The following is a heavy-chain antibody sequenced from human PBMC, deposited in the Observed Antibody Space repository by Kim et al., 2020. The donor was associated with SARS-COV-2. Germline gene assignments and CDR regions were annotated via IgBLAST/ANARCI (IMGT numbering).Heavy chain of an antibody. Sequence: KYEQKFQGRVTITRDTSASTVYMELSSLTSEDAAVYYCARPMTTAYYTMHYWGQGTLVTVSS. D-gene: IGHD3-9*01. CDR3: ARPMTTAYYTMHY. V-gene: IGHV1-3*01. J-gene: IGHJ4*02.